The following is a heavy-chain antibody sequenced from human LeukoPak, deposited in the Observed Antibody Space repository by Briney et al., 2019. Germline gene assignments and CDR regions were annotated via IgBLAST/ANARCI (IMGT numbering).Heavy chain of an antibody. J-gene: IGHJ4*02. CDR3: AKDWGHSYGPVDD. CDR2: ISSSGGST. V-gene: IGHV3-23*01. Sequence: GGSLRLSCVASGFTFSSYAMSWVRQAPGKGLEWVSGISSSGGSTHYVDSVKGRFTIFRDNSKNTLYVQMNSLRAEDTAVYYCAKDWGHSYGPVDDWGQGTLVTVSS. D-gene: IGHD5-18*01. CDR1: GFTFSSYA.